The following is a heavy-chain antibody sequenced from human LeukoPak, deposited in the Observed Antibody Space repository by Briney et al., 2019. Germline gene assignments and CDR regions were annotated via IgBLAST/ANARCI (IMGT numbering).Heavy chain of an antibody. CDR3: ARPRLEYCSGGSCFDAFDI. D-gene: IGHD2-15*01. Sequence: PGGSLRLCCAASGFTFSSYAMNWVRQAPGKGLEWVSAISGSGSTTYYADSVKGRFTISRDNSKNTLFLQMNSLTAEDTAIYSCARPRLEYCSGGSCFDAFDIWGQGTMVTVSS. J-gene: IGHJ3*02. CDR1: GFTFSSYA. V-gene: IGHV3-23*01. CDR2: ISGSGSTT.